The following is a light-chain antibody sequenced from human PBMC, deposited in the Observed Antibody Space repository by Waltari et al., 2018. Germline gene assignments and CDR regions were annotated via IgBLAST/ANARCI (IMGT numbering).Light chain of an antibody. V-gene: IGKV4-1*01. CDR3: QQYYITPLS. J-gene: IGKJ4*01. CDR1: QSLFYSSNNKNY. CDR2: WAS. Sequence: DVVMTQSPDFLAVSLGERATIHCKSSQSLFYSSNNKNYFAWYQQKPGQPPNFLIYWASPRESGVPDRFIGSGSGTDFTLTISSLQAEDVAIYFCQQYYITPLSFGGGTRVEIK.